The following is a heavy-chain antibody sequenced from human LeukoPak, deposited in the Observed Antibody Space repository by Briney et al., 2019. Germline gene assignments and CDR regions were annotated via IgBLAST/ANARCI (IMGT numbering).Heavy chain of an antibody. V-gene: IGHV3-30*14. D-gene: IGHD2-21*01. CDR1: GFTFSSYA. Sequence: PGRSLRLSCAASGFTFSSYAMHWVRQAPGKGLEWVAVTFDGGNKYCSDSVRGRFTIARDNSKNTLYLQMNSLRGDDTAAYYCAKDVKGETEYGYYFEYWGQGALVTVSS. CDR2: TFDGGNK. CDR3: AKDVKGETEYGYYFEY. J-gene: IGHJ4*02.